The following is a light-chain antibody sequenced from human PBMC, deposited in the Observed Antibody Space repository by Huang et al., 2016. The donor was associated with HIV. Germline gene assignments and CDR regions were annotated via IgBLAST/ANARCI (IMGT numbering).Light chain of an antibody. CDR1: QSISSY. Sequence: DIQMTQSPSSLSASVGDRVTITCRASQSISSYLNWYQQKPGKAPKLLIDAASNLQSGVPSRFSGSGAGTDFTLTISSLQPEDFATYYCQQSYSLLTFGGGTKVEIK. V-gene: IGKV1-39*01. CDR3: QQSYSLLT. CDR2: AAS. J-gene: IGKJ4*01.